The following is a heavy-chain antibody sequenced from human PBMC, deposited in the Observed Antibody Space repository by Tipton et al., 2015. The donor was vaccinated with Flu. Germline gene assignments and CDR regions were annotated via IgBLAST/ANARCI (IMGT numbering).Heavy chain of an antibody. CDR2: ISVYSGKA. V-gene: IGHV1-18*01. CDR1: GYTFNNYA. D-gene: IGHD2-2*01. J-gene: IGHJ4*02. Sequence: QLVQSGAEVKEPGASVKVSCKASGYTFNNYAFSWVRQAPGQGLAWMGRISVYSGKADYTPKFQGRVTMTTDTSTSTAYMELSSLTSDDTAVYYCARDHSSSSGYLDWWRQGTLVIVS. CDR3: ARDHSSSSGYLDW.